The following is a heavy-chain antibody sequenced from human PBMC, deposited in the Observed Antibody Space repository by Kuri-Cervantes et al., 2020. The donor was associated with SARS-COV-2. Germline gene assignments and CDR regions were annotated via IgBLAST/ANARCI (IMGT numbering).Heavy chain of an antibody. CDR3: ARGYSSGWYHGWFDP. D-gene: IGHD6-19*01. CDR2: IYYSGST. CDR1: GGSISSSSYY. Sequence: SETLSLTCTVSGGSISSSSYYWGWIRQPPGKGLEWIGSIYYSGSTYYNPSLKSRVTISVDTSKNQFSLKLSSVTAADTAVYYCARGYSSGWYHGWFDPWGQGTLVTVSS. J-gene: IGHJ5*02. V-gene: IGHV4-39*01.